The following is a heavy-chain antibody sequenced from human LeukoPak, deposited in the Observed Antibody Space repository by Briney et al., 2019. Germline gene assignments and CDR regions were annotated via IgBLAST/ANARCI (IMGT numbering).Heavy chain of an antibody. Sequence: ASVKVSCKASGYTFTSYGISWVRQAPGQGLEWMGWISAYNGNTNYAQKLQGRVTMTTDTSTSTAYMELRSLRSDDTAVYYCARAWLREPVVYYFDYWGQGTLVTVSS. CDR2: ISAYNGNT. CDR1: GYTFTSYG. V-gene: IGHV1-18*01. CDR3: ARAWLREPVVYYFDY. J-gene: IGHJ4*02. D-gene: IGHD5-18*01.